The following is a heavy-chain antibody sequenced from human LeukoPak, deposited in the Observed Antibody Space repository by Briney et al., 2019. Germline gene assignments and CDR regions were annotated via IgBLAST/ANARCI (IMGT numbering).Heavy chain of an antibody. D-gene: IGHD2-21*01. J-gene: IGHJ4*02. CDR1: GASVSSESYY. Sequence: TSETLSLTCTVSGASVSSESYYWSWIRQPPGKGLEWIGYIYYSGNTNYSPSLKSRVTISVDTSKNQFSLRLSSVTAADTAVYYCARHIGYFDYWGQGTLVTVSS. V-gene: IGHV4-61*01. CDR3: ARHIGYFDY. CDR2: IYYSGNT.